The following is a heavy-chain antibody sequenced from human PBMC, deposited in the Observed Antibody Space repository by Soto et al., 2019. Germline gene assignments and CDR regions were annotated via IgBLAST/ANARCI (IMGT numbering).Heavy chain of an antibody. Sequence: SETLSLTCTVSGGSISSGDYYWSWIRQPPGKGLEWIGYIYYSGSTYYNPSLKSRVTISVDTSKNQFSLKLSSETAADTAVYYCARGGYHSDAFDIWGQGTMVTVSS. V-gene: IGHV4-30-4*01. J-gene: IGHJ3*02. D-gene: IGHD3-22*01. CDR2: IYYSGST. CDR3: ARGGYHSDAFDI. CDR1: GGSISSGDYY.